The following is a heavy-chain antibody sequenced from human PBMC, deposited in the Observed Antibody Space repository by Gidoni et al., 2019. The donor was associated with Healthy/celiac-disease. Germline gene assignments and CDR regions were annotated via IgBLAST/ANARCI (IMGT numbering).Heavy chain of an antibody. CDR1: GFTFSSYG. CDR3: AKDREYSGSSVDY. V-gene: IGHV3-30*18. Sequence: QVQLVESGGGVVQPGRSLRLSCAASGFTFSSYGMHWVRQAPGKGLEWVAVISYDGSNKYYADSVKGRFTISRDNSKNTLYLQMNSLRAEDTAVYYCAKDREYSGSSVDYWGQGTLVTVSS. CDR2: ISYDGSNK. D-gene: IGHD6-6*01. J-gene: IGHJ4*02.